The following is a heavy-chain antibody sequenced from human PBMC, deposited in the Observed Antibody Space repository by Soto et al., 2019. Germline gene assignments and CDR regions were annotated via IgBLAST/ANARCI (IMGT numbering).Heavy chain of an antibody. J-gene: IGHJ4*02. CDR3: ARDDPGFGDLAVDY. CDR2: ISSSSSYI. Sequence: GGSLRLSCAASGFTFSSYSMNWVRQAPGKGLEWVSSISSSSSYIYYADSVKGRFTISRDNAKNSLYLQMNSLRAEDTAVYYCARDDPGFGDLAVDYWGQGTLVTVSS. V-gene: IGHV3-21*01. CDR1: GFTFSSYS. D-gene: IGHD3-10*01.